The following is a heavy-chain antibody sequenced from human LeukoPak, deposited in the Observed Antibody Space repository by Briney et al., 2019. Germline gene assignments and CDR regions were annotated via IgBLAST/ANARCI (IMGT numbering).Heavy chain of an antibody. CDR3: AREGSSSWYGFDY. D-gene: IGHD6-13*01. CDR1: GYTFTSYA. V-gene: IGHV1-3*01. CDR2: INAGNGNT. Sequence: ASMKVSCKASGYTFTSYAMHWVRQAPGQRLEWMGWINAGNGNTKYSQKFQGRVTITRDTSASTAYMELSSLRSEDTAVYYCAREGSSSWYGFDYWGQGTLVTVSS. J-gene: IGHJ4*02.